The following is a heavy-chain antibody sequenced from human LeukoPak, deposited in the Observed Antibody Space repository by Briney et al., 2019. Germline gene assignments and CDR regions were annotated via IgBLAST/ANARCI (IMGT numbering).Heavy chain of an antibody. V-gene: IGHV6-1*01. J-gene: IGHJ4*02. CDR1: GDSVSSNNAA. D-gene: IGHD5-18*01. CDR3: ARDLAGFGGYSYGMVDY. CDR2: TYYRSKWYN. Sequence: PSQTLSLTCAISGDSVSSNNAAWNWIRQSPSRGLEWLGRTYYRSKWYNDYAVSVKSRITINPDTSKNQFSLQLNSVTPEDTAVYFCARDLAGFGGYSYGMVDYWGQGTLVTVSS.